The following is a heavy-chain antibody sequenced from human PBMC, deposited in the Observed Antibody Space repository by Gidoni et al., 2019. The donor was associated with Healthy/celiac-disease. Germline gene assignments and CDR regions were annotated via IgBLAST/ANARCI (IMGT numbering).Heavy chain of an antibody. CDR1: GLSLSNARMA. J-gene: IGHJ5*01. Sequence: FTLKQSGPVLVTPTDTLTLTCTVPGLSLSNARMAVSWIRQPPGKALEWRAHIFSNDEKYYSTSLKRRLTNSKQTSKSQVVLTRTNMDPVYTATYYCERMGSAAGSFDPWGQGTLGTVSS. CDR2: IFSNDEK. V-gene: IGHV2-26*01. CDR3: ERMGSAAGSFDP. D-gene: IGHD2-15*01.